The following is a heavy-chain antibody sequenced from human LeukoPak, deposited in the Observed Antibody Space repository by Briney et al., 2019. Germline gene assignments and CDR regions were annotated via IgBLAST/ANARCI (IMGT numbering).Heavy chain of an antibody. V-gene: IGHV3-48*01. J-gene: IGHJ4*02. CDR2: ISGSSSTI. CDR3: ARVVVTATSTGDY. Sequence: GGSLRLSCAASGFTFSSYSMNWVRQAPGKGLEWLSYISGSSSTIYYRDSVKGRFTISRDNAKNSLYLQMNSLRAEDTAVYYCARVVVTATSTGDYWGQGTLVTVSS. CDR1: GFTFSSYS. D-gene: IGHD2-21*02.